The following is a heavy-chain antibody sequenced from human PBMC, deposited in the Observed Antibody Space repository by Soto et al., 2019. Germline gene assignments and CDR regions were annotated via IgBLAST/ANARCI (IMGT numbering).Heavy chain of an antibody. CDR1: GFTFSSYG. Sequence: PGGSLRLSCAASGFTFSSYGMHWVRQAPGKGLEWVAVISYDGSNKYYADYVKGRFTISRDNSKNTLYLQMNSLRAEDTAVYSCARVAGTYSSGYHFVYWGQGTLVTVSS. J-gene: IGHJ4*02. CDR3: ARVAGTYSSGYHFVY. D-gene: IGHD6-19*01. CDR2: ISYDGSNK. V-gene: IGHV3-30*03.